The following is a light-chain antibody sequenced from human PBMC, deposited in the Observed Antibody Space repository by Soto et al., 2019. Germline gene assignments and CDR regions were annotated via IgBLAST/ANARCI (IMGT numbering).Light chain of an antibody. CDR1: QSVSTF. CDR3: QQRSIWPT. CDR2: DAS. V-gene: IGKV3-11*01. Sequence: EIVLTQSPATLSLSPGERATLSCRASQSVSTFLAWYQQKPGQAPRLLIYDASSRATGIPARFSGSGSGTDFTLTISSLELEDFAVYYCQQRSIWPTFGQGTRLEIK. J-gene: IGKJ5*01.